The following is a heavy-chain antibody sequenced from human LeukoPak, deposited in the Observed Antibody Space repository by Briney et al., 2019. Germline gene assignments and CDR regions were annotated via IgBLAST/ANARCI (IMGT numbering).Heavy chain of an antibody. J-gene: IGHJ4*02. V-gene: IGHV3-30-3*01. D-gene: IGHD3-9*01. CDR2: ISYDGSNK. CDR3: ARDNDILTGYYRGVDY. CDR1: GFTFSSYA. Sequence: PGGSLRLSCAASGFTFSSYAMHWVRQAPGKGLEWVAVISYDGSNKYYADSVKGRFTISRDNSKNTLYLQMNSLRAEDTAVYYCARDNDILTGYYRGVDYWGQGTLVTVSS.